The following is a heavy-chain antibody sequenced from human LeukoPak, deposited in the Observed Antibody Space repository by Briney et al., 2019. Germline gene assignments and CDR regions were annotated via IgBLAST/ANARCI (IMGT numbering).Heavy chain of an antibody. J-gene: IGHJ4*02. Sequence: PGGSLRLSCAASGFIFRSYWMSWVRQAPGKGLEWVANINQDGSEKYHVDSVKGRFTISRDNAKNSVYLQMNSLTAEDTAVYYCVRDGGTTGYDLLDYWGQGTLLTVSS. V-gene: IGHV3-7*01. CDR3: VRDGGTTGYDLLDY. CDR1: GFIFRSYW. CDR2: INQDGSEK. D-gene: IGHD5-12*01.